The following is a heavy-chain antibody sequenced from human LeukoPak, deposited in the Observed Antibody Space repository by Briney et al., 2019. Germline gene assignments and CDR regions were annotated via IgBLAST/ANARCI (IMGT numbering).Heavy chain of an antibody. V-gene: IGHV3-21*01. J-gene: IGHJ4*02. D-gene: IGHD3-10*01. CDR3: ARGSTVVRGVSPAGDY. CDR2: ISRSSSYI. CDR1: GFTFSSYA. Sequence: GGSLRLSCAASGFTFSSYAMSWVRQAPGKGLEWVSSISRSSSYIYYADSMKGRFTISRDNAKNSLDLRMNSLRAEDTAVYYCARGSTVVRGVSPAGDYWGQGTLVTVSS.